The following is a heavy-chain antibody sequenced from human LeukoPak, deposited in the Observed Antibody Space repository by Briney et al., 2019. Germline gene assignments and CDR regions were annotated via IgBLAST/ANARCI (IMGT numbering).Heavy chain of an antibody. CDR2: IKQDGSEK. V-gene: IGHV3-7*04. CDR1: GFTFSSYW. J-gene: IGHJ4*02. Sequence: GGSLRLSCAASGFTFSSYWMSWVRQAPGKGLEWVANIKQDGSEKCYVDSVKGRFTISRDNAKNSLSLQMNGLRAEDTAVYYCARVIAARPSDYWGQGSLVTVSS. CDR3: ARVIAARPSDY. D-gene: IGHD6-13*01.